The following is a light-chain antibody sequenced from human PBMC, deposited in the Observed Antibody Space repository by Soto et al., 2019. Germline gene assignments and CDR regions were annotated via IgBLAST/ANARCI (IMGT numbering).Light chain of an antibody. CDR1: QSVSSY. CDR2: DAY. J-gene: IGKJ5*01. CDR3: QHRMNWPLT. V-gene: IGKV3-11*01. Sequence: EIVLTQSPATLSLSPGERATLSCRASQSVSSYLLWYQQKPGQAPRLLIYDAYTRATGIHARFSGSGSETDFTLTISSLEPEDFAVYYCQHRMNWPLTFGQGTRLEIK.